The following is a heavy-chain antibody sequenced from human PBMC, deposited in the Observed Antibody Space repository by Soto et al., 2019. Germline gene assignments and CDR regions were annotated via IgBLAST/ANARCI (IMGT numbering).Heavy chain of an antibody. CDR2: IYYSGST. J-gene: IGHJ4*02. V-gene: IGHV4-39*01. CDR1: GGSISSSSYY. Sequence: ASETLSLTCTVSGGSISSSSYYWGWIRQPPGKGLEWIGSIYYSGSTYYNPSLKSRVTISVDTSKNQFSLKLSSVTAADTAVYYCARHEGNFWSGYYFPYWGQGTLVTVSS. D-gene: IGHD3-3*01. CDR3: ARHEGNFWSGYYFPY.